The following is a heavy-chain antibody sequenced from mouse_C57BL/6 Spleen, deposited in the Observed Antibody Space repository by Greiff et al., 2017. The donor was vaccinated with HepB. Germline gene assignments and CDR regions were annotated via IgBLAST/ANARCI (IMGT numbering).Heavy chain of an antibody. V-gene: IGHV1-55*01. Sequence: QVHVKQPGAELVKPGASVKMSCKASGYTFTSYWITWVKQRPGQGLEWIGDIYPGSGSTNYNEKFKSKATLTVDTSSSTAYMQLSSLTSEDSAVYYCARSELGRDYWGQGTTLTVSS. CDR2: IYPGSGST. CDR1: GYTFTSYW. J-gene: IGHJ2*01. D-gene: IGHD4-1*01. CDR3: ARSELGRDY.